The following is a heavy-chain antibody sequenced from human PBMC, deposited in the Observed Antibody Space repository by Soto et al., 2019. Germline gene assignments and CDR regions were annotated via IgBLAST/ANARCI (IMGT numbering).Heavy chain of an antibody. Sequence: TLSLTCTVSGGSISSGDYYWSWIRQPPGKGLEWIGYIYYSGSTYYNPSLKSRVTISVDTSKNQFSLKLSSVTAADTAVYYCARRVVVVPAGNYYYYGMDVWGQGTTVTVSS. CDR1: GGSISSGDYY. CDR3: ARRVVVVPAGNYYYYGMDV. V-gene: IGHV4-30-4*01. J-gene: IGHJ6*02. CDR2: IYYSGST. D-gene: IGHD2-2*01.